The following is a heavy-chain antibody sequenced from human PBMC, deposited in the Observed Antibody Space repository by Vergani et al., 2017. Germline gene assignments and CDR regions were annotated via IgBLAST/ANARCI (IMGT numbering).Heavy chain of an antibody. CDR1: GFTFQEYA. Sequence: DVQLVESGGIVVQRGGSLRLSCEVSGFTFQEYAFHWVRQAPGKGLEWVASIKRDGTETFYVDSVKGRFTISRDNAKTTLYLQMNSLRDEDRGVYYCARISRGSAPYLHYWGQGTLVTVAS. J-gene: IGHJ1*01. D-gene: IGHD1-1*01. V-gene: IGHV3-7*01. CDR3: ARISRGSAPYLHY. CDR2: IKRDGTET.